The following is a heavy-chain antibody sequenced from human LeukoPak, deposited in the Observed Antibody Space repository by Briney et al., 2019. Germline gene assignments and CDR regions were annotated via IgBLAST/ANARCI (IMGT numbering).Heavy chain of an antibody. V-gene: IGHV3-23*01. CDR3: ASAKGYYYDSSGYYLTDY. D-gene: IGHD3-22*01. CDR2: ISGSGGST. CDR1: GFTFSNYA. Sequence: GGSLRLSCAASGFTFSNYAMGWVRQAPGKGLEWVSAISGSGGSTYYADSVKGRFTISRDNSKNTLYLQMNSLRAEDTAVYYCASAKGYYYDSSGYYLTDYWGQGTLVTVSS. J-gene: IGHJ4*02.